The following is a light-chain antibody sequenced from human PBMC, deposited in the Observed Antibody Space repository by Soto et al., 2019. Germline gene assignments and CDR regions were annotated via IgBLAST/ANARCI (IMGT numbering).Light chain of an antibody. V-gene: IGLV2-14*01. CDR2: GVS. J-gene: IGLJ1*01. CDR3: SSYTSTSPPFL. CDR1: SSDIGDYNF. Sequence: QSALTQPASVSGPPAQSITISCTGSSSDIGDYNFVSWYQQHPGKAPKLMIYGVSLRPSGVSDRFSGSKSGNTASLTISGLQAEDEADYYCSSYTSTSPPFLFGTGTKLTVL.